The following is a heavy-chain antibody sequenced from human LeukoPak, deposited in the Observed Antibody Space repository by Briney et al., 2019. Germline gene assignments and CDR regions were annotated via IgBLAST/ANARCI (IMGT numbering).Heavy chain of an antibody. CDR3: ARNNGMDV. CDR1: GFTLRNHW. Sequence: GGSLRLSCAASGFTLRNHWMTWVRQVPGRGPGWVANVNRDGSETYYLDSVKGRFTISKDNAKNSLYLQMNSLRAEDTALYHCARNNGMDVWGQGTTVIVSS. V-gene: IGHV3-7*03. J-gene: IGHJ6*02. CDR2: VNRDGSET.